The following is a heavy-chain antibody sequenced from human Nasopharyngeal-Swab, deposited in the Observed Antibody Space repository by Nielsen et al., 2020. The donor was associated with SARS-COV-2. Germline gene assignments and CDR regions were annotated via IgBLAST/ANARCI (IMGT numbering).Heavy chain of an antibody. V-gene: IGHV3-23*01. CDR3: AKGLGIQSEYFQH. Sequence: GGSLRLSCAASGFTFSSYAMSWVRQAPGKGLEWVSAISGSGGSTYYADSVKGRFTISRDNSKNTLYLQMNSLRAEDTAVYYCAKGLGIQSEYFQHWGQDTLVTVSS. J-gene: IGHJ1*01. CDR2: ISGSGGST. CDR1: GFTFSSYA. D-gene: IGHD5-18*01.